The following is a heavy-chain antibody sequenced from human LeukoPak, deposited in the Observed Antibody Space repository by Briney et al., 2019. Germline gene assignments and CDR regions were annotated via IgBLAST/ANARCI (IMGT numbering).Heavy chain of an antibody. CDR1: GGTFSSYA. CDR3: ASTTPSTQWLGEGELVL. Sequence: SVTVSCKASGGTFSSYAISWVRQAPGQGLEWMGRIIPILGIANYAQKFHGRVTITADKSTSTAYMELSSLRSEDTAVYYCASTTPSTQWLGEGELVLGGQEPLVTVSS. J-gene: IGHJ4*02. D-gene: IGHD6-19*01. CDR2: IIPILGIA. V-gene: IGHV1-69*04.